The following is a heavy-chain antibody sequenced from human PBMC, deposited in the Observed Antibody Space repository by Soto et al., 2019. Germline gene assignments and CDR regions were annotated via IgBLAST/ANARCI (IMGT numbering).Heavy chain of an antibody. D-gene: IGHD5-18*01. J-gene: IGHJ4*02. CDR2: ISAYNGNT. CDR1: GYTFTSYG. CDR3: ARAESYTAIWTGMGYFDY. V-gene: IGHV1-18*04. Sequence: ASVKVSCKASGYTFTSYGISWVRQAPGHGLEWMGWISAYNGNTNYAQKLQGRVTMTTDTSTSTAYMELRSLRSDDTAVYYCARAESYTAIWTGMGYFDYWGQGTLVTVS.